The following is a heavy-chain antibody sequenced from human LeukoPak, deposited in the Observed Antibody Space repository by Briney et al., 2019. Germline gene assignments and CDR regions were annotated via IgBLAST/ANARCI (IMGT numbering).Heavy chain of an antibody. D-gene: IGHD3-22*01. CDR2: ISGSGGST. CDR3: AKGTTYYFDSSGYYSDY. J-gene: IGHJ4*02. Sequence: GGSLRLSCAASGFTFSSYAMSWVRQAPGKGLEWVSVISGSGGSTYYADSVKGGFTISRDNSKSTLYLQMIDLRAEDTAVYYCAKGTTYYFDSSGYYSDYWGQGTLATVSS. V-gene: IGHV3-23*01. CDR1: GFTFSSYA.